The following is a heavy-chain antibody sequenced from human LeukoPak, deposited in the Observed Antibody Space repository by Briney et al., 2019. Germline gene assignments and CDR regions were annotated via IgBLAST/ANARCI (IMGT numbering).Heavy chain of an antibody. CDR2: IIPKFDLA. Sequence: ASVKVSCKTSGDTFSNFVISWVRQAPGQGLEWMARIIPKFDLAKFAQKFQGRVTMTEDTSTDTAYMELSSLRSEDTAVYYCAPSLRSYVLTEHDYWGQGTLVTVSS. D-gene: IGHD1-26*01. CDR1: GDTFSNFV. J-gene: IGHJ4*02. CDR3: APSLRSYVLTEHDY. V-gene: IGHV1-69*04.